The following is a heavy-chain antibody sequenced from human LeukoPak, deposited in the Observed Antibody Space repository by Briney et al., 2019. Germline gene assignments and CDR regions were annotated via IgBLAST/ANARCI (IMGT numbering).Heavy chain of an antibody. CDR2: IYYSGNT. CDR3: ARTYCSGGSCHFDY. Sequence: KPSETLSLTCTVSGGSISSYYWSWIRQPPGKGLEWIGYIYYSGNTDSNPSLKRRVTISVDTSKNQFSLKLSSVTAADTAVYYCARTYCSGGSCHFDYWGQGTLVTVSS. V-gene: IGHV4-59*08. J-gene: IGHJ4*02. CDR1: GGSISSYY. D-gene: IGHD2-15*01.